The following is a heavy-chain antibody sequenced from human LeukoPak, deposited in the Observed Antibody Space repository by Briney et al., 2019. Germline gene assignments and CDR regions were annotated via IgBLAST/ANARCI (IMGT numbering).Heavy chain of an antibody. CDR1: GGSISSYY. CDR2: IYYSGST. CDR3: ARSGGTPYYYYYGMDV. D-gene: IGHD3-16*01. V-gene: IGHV4-59*01. J-gene: IGHJ6*02. Sequence: SETLSLTCTVSGGSISSYYWSWIRQPPGKGLEWIGYIYYSGSTNYNPSLKSRVTISVDTSKNQFSLKLSSVTAADTAVYYCARSGGTPYYYYYGMDVWGQGTTVTVSS.